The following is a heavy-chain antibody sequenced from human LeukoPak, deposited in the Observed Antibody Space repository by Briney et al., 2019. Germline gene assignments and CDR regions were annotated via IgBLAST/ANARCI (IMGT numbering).Heavy chain of an antibody. D-gene: IGHD6-13*01. J-gene: IGHJ4*02. CDR1: GYTLTELS. V-gene: IGHV1-24*01. Sequence: ASVKVSFKVSGYTLTELSMHWVRQAPGKGLEWMGGFDPEDGETIYAQKFQGRVTMTEDTSTDTAYMELSSLRSEDTAVYYCATYGGLIAAAGSDYWGQGTLVTVSS. CDR2: FDPEDGET. CDR3: ATYGGLIAAAGSDY.